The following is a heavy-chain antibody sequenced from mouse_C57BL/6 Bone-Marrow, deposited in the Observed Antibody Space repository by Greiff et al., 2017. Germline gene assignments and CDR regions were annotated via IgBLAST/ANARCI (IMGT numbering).Heavy chain of an antibody. CDR3: ARLGTTVVARGAMDY. CDR1: GYAFSSYW. CDR2: IYPGDGDT. D-gene: IGHD1-1*01. Sequence: VMLVESGAELVKPGASVKISCKASGYAFSSYWMNWVKQRPGKGLEWIGQIYPGDGDTNYNGKFKGKATLTADKSSSTAYMQLSSLTSEDSAVYFCARLGTTVVARGAMDYWGQGTSVTVSS. V-gene: IGHV1-80*01. J-gene: IGHJ4*01.